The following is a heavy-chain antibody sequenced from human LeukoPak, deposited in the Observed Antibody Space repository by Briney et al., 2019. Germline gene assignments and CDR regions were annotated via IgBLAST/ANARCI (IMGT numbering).Heavy chain of an antibody. Sequence: GGSLRLSCAASGFTFSSYAMNWVRQAPGKGLEWVSVISGSGTSTDYADSVKGRFTISRDNSKNTLYLQMNSLRVEDTAVYYCAREATSYYVYYFDYWGQGTLVTVSS. CDR1: GFTFSSYA. D-gene: IGHD1-26*01. CDR2: ISGSGTST. J-gene: IGHJ4*02. CDR3: AREATSYYVYYFDY. V-gene: IGHV3-23*01.